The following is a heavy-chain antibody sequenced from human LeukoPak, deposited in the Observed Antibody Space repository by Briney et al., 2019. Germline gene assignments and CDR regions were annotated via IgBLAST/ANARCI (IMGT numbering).Heavy chain of an antibody. CDR2: INTDGSNT. Sequence: GGSLRLSCAASGFNFGSYDMNWVRQAPGKGLEYLSTINTDGSNTWYADSVKGRFTISRDNSKNTLYLQMNSLRAEDTAVYYCAKGDHYDSSLDYWGQGTLVTVSS. J-gene: IGHJ4*02. CDR1: GFNFGSYD. V-gene: IGHV3-23*05. D-gene: IGHD3-22*01. CDR3: AKGDHYDSSLDY.